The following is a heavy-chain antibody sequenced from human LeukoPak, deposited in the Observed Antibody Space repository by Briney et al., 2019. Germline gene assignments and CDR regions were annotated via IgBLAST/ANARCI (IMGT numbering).Heavy chain of an antibody. CDR1: GFSFNTYW. Sequence: GGSLRLSCAASGFSFNTYWMSWVRQVPEKGLVWVSRIKTDGSSTSYADSVKGRFTISRDNAKNTLYLQMNSLRAEDTAVYYCTTLYSGAMDYWGQGTLVTVSS. V-gene: IGHV3-74*01. J-gene: IGHJ4*02. CDR2: IKTDGSST. D-gene: IGHD1-26*01. CDR3: TTLYSGAMDY.